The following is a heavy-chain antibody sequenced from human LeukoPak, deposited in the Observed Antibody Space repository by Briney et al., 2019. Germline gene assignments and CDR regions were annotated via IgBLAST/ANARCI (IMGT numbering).Heavy chain of an antibody. CDR1: GYTFTSYD. Sequence: ASVKVSCKASGYTFTSYDINWVRQATGQGLEWMGWMNPNSGNTGYAQKFQGRVTMTRNTSISTAYMELSSLRSEDTAVYYCARGDLFGGVIDPDYWGQGTLVTVSS. J-gene: IGHJ4*02. CDR2: MNPNSGNT. V-gene: IGHV1-8*01. CDR3: ARGDLFGGVIDPDY. D-gene: IGHD3-16*02.